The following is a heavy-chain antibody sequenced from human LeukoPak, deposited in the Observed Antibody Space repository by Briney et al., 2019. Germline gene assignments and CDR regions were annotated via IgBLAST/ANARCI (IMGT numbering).Heavy chain of an antibody. V-gene: IGHV4-34*01. CDR1: GGSFSGYY. CDR3: ARGRFIKTLRFLEWLSWFDP. D-gene: IGHD3-3*01. J-gene: IGHJ5*02. CDR2: INHSGST. Sequence: SETLSLTCAVYGGSFSGYYWSWIRQPPGKGLEWIGEINHSGSTNYNPSLKSRVTISVDTSKNQFSLKLSSVTAADTAVYYCARGRFIKTLRFLEWLSWFDPWGQGTLVTVSS.